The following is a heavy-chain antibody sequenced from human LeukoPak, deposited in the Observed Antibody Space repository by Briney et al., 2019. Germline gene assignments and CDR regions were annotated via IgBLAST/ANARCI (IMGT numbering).Heavy chain of an antibody. Sequence: SETLSLTCTVSNDSIHSYYWGWIRQPAGKGLEWIGRLYTSGTTDYNPSLKSRVSMSVDTSKNQFSLRLTSVTAADTAVYYCARGWDAANWCFDLWGRGTLVTV. CDR2: LYTSGTT. D-gene: IGHD6-19*01. V-gene: IGHV4-4*07. CDR1: NDSIHSYY. J-gene: IGHJ2*01. CDR3: ARGWDAANWCFDL.